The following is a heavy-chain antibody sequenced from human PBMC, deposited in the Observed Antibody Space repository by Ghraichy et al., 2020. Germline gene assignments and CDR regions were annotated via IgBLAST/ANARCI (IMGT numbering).Heavy chain of an antibody. CDR1: GFTFSDYY. Sequence: GESLNISCAASGFTFSDYYMSWIRQAPGKGLEWVSYISSSGSTIYYADSVKGRFTISRDNAKNSLYLQMNSLRAEDTAGYYCAREYGAGADPDAFDIWGQGTMVAVSS. D-gene: IGHD4/OR15-4a*01. V-gene: IGHV3-11*01. CDR3: AREYGAGADPDAFDI. J-gene: IGHJ3*02. CDR2: ISSSGSTI.